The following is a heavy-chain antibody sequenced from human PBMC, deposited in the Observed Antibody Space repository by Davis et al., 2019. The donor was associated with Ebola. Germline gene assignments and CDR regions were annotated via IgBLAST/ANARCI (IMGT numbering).Heavy chain of an antibody. CDR2: ISGSGGST. Sequence: GESLKISCAASGFTFSSYAMSWVRQAPGKGLEWVSAISGSGGSTYYADSVKGRFTISRDNAKNSLSLQMNSLRAEDTAVYYCAKDGIVVGLPVYWGQGTLVTVSS. CDR3: AKDGIVVGLPVY. V-gene: IGHV3-23*01. CDR1: GFTFSSYA. J-gene: IGHJ4*02. D-gene: IGHD3-22*01.